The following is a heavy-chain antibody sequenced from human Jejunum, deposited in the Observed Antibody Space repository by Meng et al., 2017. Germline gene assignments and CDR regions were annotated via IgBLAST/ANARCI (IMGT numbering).Heavy chain of an antibody. CDR1: GYTFTGYY. CDR3: ARAPDYSDNWFDP. J-gene: IGHJ5*02. D-gene: IGHD2-15*01. Sequence: QVQLGQYGAGVKKHGASVKVSCKASGYTFTGYYMHWVRQAPGQGLEWMGRINPDSGGTNFAQKFQGRVTMTRDTSISTAYMELSRLTSDDTAVYYCARAPDYSDNWFDPWGQGTLVTVSS. V-gene: IGHV1-2*06. CDR2: INPDSGGT.